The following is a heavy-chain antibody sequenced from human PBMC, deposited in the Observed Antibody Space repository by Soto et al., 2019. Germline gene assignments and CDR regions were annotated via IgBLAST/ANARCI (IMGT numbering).Heavy chain of an antibody. D-gene: IGHD3-9*01. CDR3: ARRDYDILTGGSDY. CDR2: IYYSGST. Sequence: KQSQTLSLTCTVSGGSISSSSYYWGWIRQPPGKGLEWIGSIYYSGSTYYNPSLKSRVTISVDTSKNQFSLKLSSVTAADTAVYYCARRDYDILTGGSDYWGQGTLVTVSS. V-gene: IGHV4-39*01. J-gene: IGHJ4*02. CDR1: GGSISSSSYY.